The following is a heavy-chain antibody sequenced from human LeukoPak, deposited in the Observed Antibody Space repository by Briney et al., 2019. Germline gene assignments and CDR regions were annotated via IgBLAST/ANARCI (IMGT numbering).Heavy chain of an antibody. D-gene: IGHD3-10*01. Sequence: PSETLSLTCAVYGGSFSDYYWSWIRQPPGKGLEWIGEINHSGSTNYNPSLKSRVTISVDKSKNQFSLELSSVTAADTAVYYCARGPEEVTMVRELDFDYWGEGTLVTVSS. V-gene: IGHV4-34*01. CDR1: GGSFSDYY. J-gene: IGHJ4*02. CDR2: INHSGST. CDR3: ARGPEEVTMVRELDFDY.